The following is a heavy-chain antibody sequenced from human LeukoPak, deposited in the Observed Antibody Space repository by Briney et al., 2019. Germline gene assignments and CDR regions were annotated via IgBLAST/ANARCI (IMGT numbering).Heavy chain of an antibody. CDR2: IGGRTSSI. D-gene: IGHD3-22*01. Sequence: PGGSLRLSCAASGFTFRNYAMNWVRQAPGKGLEWVSYIGGRTSSIYYADSVKGRFTISRDNSKNTLYLQMNSLRAEDTAVYYCVRGYYAGRGHHFEYWGQGTLVTVSS. J-gene: IGHJ4*02. CDR1: GFTFRNYA. CDR3: VRGYYAGRGHHFEY. V-gene: IGHV3-48*01.